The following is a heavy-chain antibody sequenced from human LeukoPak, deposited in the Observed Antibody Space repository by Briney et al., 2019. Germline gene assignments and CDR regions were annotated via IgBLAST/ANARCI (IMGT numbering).Heavy chain of an antibody. Sequence: PGGSPRLSCAASGFTFSSYSRNWFRQAPGGGREWVSSITGGSNYMYYRDSVKGRFTISRDNARNSLYLEMKSLRADDTAMYFCARSVVPAGAWFDPWGQGTLVIVS. D-gene: IGHD2-2*01. J-gene: IGHJ5*02. CDR3: ARSVVPAGAWFDP. CDR1: GFTFSSYS. CDR2: ITGGSNYM. V-gene: IGHV3-21*01.